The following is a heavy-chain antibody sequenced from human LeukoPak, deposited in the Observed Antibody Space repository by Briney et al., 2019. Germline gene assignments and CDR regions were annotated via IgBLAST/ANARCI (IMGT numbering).Heavy chain of an antibody. J-gene: IGHJ4*02. V-gene: IGHV3-7*01. CDR3: ARDIVVVVAATYYLDY. D-gene: IGHD2-15*01. Sequence: GGSLRLSCAASGFTFSSYWMSWVRQAPGKGLEWVANIKQDGSEKYYVDSVKGRFTISRDNAKNSLYLQMNSLRAEDTAVYYCARDIVVVVAATYYLDYWGQGTLVTVSS. CDR2: IKQDGSEK. CDR1: GFTFSSYW.